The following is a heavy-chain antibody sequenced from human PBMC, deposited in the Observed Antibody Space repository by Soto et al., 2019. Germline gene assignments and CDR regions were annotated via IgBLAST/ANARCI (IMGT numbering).Heavy chain of an antibody. CDR1: GFTVSSYA. J-gene: IGHJ4*02. V-gene: IGHV3-23*01. D-gene: IGHD6-13*01. CDR2: ISAST. Sequence: EMQLLESGGGLVQAGGSLSLSCAASGFTVSSYALNWVSQVHGKGLEWVSGISASTYYADSVKGRFTISRDTSKNTLYLQMNSLRAEDTAIYYCAIRMYSTNWYYLDYWGQGTLVTVSS. CDR3: AIRMYSTNWYYLDY.